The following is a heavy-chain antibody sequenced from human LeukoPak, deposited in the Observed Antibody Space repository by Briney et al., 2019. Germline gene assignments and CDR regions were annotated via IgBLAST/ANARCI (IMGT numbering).Heavy chain of an antibody. J-gene: IGHJ4*02. Sequence: PSETPSLTCTVSGGSISSGDYYWSWIRQPPGKGLEWIGYIYYSGSTYYNPSLKSRVTISVDTSKNQFSLKLSSVTAADTAVYYCARVGSGSSISIFDYWGQGTLVTVSS. CDR2: IYYSGST. D-gene: IGHD6-6*01. CDR1: GGSISSGDYY. V-gene: IGHV4-30-4*01. CDR3: ARVGSGSSISIFDY.